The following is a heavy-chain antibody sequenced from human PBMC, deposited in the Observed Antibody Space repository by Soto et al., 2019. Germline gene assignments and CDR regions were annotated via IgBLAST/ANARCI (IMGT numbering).Heavy chain of an antibody. CDR2: ISFSGNT. CDR1: GGSISSSPYY. J-gene: IGHJ4*02. D-gene: IGHD6-19*01. Sequence: QLQVQESGPGLVKPSETLSLTCSVSGGSISSSPYYWGWIRQPPGKGLEWIARISFSGNTDYNPSLKSRVTISADTSENQFSLTLSSVTAADTAVYYCARLTVVGRVGDCWGQGTLVTVSS. CDR3: ARLTVVGRVGDC. V-gene: IGHV4-39*01.